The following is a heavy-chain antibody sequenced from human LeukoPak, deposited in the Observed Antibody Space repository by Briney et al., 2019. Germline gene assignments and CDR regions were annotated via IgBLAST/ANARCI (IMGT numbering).Heavy chain of an antibody. CDR3: ARESLSAIAATPLRWFDP. V-gene: IGHV4-34*01. D-gene: IGHD2-15*01. J-gene: IGHJ5*02. CDR1: GGSFSGYY. CDR2: INHSGSS. Sequence: SETLSLTCAVYGGSFSGYYWSWIRQPPGKGLEWIGEINHSGSSNYSPSLKSRVTISVDTSKNQFSLKLSSVTAADTAVYYCARESLSAIAATPLRWFDPWGQGTLVNDSS.